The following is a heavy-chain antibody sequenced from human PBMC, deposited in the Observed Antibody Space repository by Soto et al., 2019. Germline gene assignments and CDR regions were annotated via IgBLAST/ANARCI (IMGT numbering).Heavy chain of an antibody. J-gene: IGHJ6*03. Sequence: EVQLVESGGGLVQPGGSLRLSCAASGFTFNSYWMHWVRQAPGKGLVWVSRINGDGSSTNYADSVKGRFTVSRDNAKNTVYLQMNSLRGEDTAVYYCARGARGIYYMDVWGKGTTVTVSS. CDR1: GFTFNSYW. V-gene: IGHV3-74*01. CDR3: ARGARGIYYMDV. CDR2: INGDGSST.